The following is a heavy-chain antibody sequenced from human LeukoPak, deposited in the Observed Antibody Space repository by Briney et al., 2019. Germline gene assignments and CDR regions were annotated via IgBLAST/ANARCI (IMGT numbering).Heavy chain of an antibody. J-gene: IGHJ4*02. CDR2: ISSSSSHI. CDR3: ARTAAGTFRALDY. Sequence: GGSLRLSCAASGFTFSSYNMNWVGQAPGKGLEWVSSISSSSSHIFYADSVKGRFTISRDNAKNSLYLQMSSLRAEDTAVYYCARTAAGTFRALDYWGQGTLVTVSS. CDR1: GFTFSSYN. D-gene: IGHD6-13*01. V-gene: IGHV3-21*01.